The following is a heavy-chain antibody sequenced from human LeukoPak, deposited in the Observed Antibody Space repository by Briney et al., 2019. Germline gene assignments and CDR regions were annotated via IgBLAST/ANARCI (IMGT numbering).Heavy chain of an antibody. CDR2: IYYSGST. Sequence: PSETLSLTCTVSGGSISSYYWSWIRQPPGKGLEWIGYIYYSGSTNYNPSLKSRVTISVDTSKNQFSLKLSSVTAADTAVYYCARGRGAVKSGWFDPWGQGTLVTVSS. V-gene: IGHV4-59*01. D-gene: IGHD4-11*01. CDR3: ARGRGAVKSGWFDP. CDR1: GGSISSYY. J-gene: IGHJ5*02.